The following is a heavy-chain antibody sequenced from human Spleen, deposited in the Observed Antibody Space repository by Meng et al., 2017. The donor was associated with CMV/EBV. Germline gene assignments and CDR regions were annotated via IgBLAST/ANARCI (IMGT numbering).Heavy chain of an antibody. Sequence: GESLKISCTASTFTFSTYFMNWVRQAPGKGLEWVSSISSDSSYIKYADSVKGRFTISRDNAKNSLYLQMNSLRAEDTAVYYCARGRGAVRGPYFDYWGQGTLVTVSS. D-gene: IGHD3-10*01. J-gene: IGHJ4*02. CDR2: ISSDSSYI. CDR1: TFTFSTYF. CDR3: ARGRGAVRGPYFDY. V-gene: IGHV3-21*01.